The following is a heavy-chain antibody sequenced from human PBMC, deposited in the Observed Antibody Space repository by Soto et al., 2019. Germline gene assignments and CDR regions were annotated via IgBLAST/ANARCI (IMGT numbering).Heavy chain of an antibody. J-gene: IGHJ5*02. CDR3: ARDRYFLDCSVGSCYAENWFDP. CDR2: IYTSGST. Sequence: SETLSLTCTVSGGSISSYYWSWIRQPAGKGLEWIGRIYTSGSTNYNPSLKSRVTMSVDTSKNQFSLKLSSVTAADTAVYYCARDRYFLDCSVGSCYAENWFDPWGQGTLVTVSS. V-gene: IGHV4-4*07. CDR1: GGSISSYY. D-gene: IGHD2-15*01.